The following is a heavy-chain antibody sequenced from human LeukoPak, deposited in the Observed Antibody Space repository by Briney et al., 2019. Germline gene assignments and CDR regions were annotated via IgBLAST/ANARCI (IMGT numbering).Heavy chain of an antibody. Sequence: GGSLRLSCAASGFTFDDYGMSWVRQAPGKGLEWVSGINWNGGSTGYADSVKGRFTISRDNAKNTLYLQMNSLRAEDTAVYYCARDGTANAFDIWGQGTVVTVSS. CDR3: ARDGTANAFDI. J-gene: IGHJ3*02. V-gene: IGHV3-20*04. CDR1: GFTFDDYG. D-gene: IGHD6-25*01. CDR2: INWNGGST.